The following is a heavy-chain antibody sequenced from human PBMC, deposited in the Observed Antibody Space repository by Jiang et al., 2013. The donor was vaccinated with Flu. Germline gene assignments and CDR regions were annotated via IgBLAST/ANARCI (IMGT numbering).Heavy chain of an antibody. V-gene: IGHV3-9*01. Sequence: GGGLVQPGRSLRLSCAASGFTFDDYAMHWVRQAPGKGLEWVSGISWNSGSIGYADSVKGRFTISRDNAKNSLYLQMNSLRAEDTALYYCAKGKVAVADDAFDIWGQGTMVPASS. J-gene: IGHJ3*02. CDR3: AKGKVAVADDAFDI. D-gene: IGHD6-19*01. CDR2: ISWNSGSI. CDR1: GFTFDDYA.